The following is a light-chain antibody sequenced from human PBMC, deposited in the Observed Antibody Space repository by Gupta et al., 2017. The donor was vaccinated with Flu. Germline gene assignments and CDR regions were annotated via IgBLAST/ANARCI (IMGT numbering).Light chain of an antibody. V-gene: IGLV2-8*01. J-gene: IGLJ3*02. Sequence: QSALTQPPSAFGSPGQSVTISCTGTRSDVDNGYIYVSWYQQHPGKAHKLMIYEVTKRPAGVPDRFSGAKSGITASLTVSGLQAEEEADYYCSSYGGNNNLVFGGGTKLTVL. CDR3: SSYGGNNNLV. CDR1: RSDVDNGYIY. CDR2: EVT.